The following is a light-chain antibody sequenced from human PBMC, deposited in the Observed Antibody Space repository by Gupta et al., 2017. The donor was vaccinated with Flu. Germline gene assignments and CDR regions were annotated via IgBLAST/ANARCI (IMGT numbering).Light chain of an antibody. CDR2: DVS. CDR3: CSYTSSRNTPYV. J-gene: IGLJ1*01. V-gene: IGLV2-14*04. Sequence: SDVGGYNYVSWYQQHPGKAPKFIISDVSNRPSGVSNRFSGSKSGNTASLTISGLQAEDEADYYCCSYTSSRNTPYVFGTGTKVTVL. CDR1: SDVGGYNY.